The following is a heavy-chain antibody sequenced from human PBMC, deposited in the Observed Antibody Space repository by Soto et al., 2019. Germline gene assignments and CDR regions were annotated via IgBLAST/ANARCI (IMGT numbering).Heavy chain of an antibody. J-gene: IGHJ1*01. V-gene: IGHV3-33*01. CDR1: GFDFSSHA. D-gene: IGHD3-22*01. Sequence: QEQMVDSGGDVVQPGTSLRLSCVASGFDFSSHAMHWVRQAPGKGLEWVAVVWIDGNNKFYADSVKGRFIISRDNSRKMTSLEMTSLRVEDTAIYYCARDMVDITIVTPTMNFDIWGQGTRGSDST. CDR2: VWIDGNNK. CDR3: ARDMVDITIVTPTMNFDI.